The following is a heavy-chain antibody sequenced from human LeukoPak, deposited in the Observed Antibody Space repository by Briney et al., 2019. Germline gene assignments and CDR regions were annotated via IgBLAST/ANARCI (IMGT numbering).Heavy chain of an antibody. V-gene: IGHV3-30*02. CDR2: IRYEGSNK. CDR1: GFTLSSYG. Sequence: PGGCLRPACAASGFTLSSYGMDWVRQAPGRGLGWVAFIRYEGSNKYYADSVKGRFTICRDNSKNTLSLQMNSLRAEDTAEYYCATERAGNDKGYCSSTSCYSSYYYYMDVWGKGTTVTISS. CDR3: ATERAGNDKGYCSSTSCYSSYYYYMDV. D-gene: IGHD2-2*01. J-gene: IGHJ6*03.